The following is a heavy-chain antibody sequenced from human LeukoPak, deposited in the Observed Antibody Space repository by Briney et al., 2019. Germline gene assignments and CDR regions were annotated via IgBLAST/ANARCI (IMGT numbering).Heavy chain of an antibody. J-gene: IGHJ4*02. CDR3: ARAVAAGYENFDY. CDR2: ISSSGSTI. D-gene: IGHD6-13*01. V-gene: IGHV3-48*03. Sequence: GGSLRLSCAASGFTFSSYEMDWVRQAPGKGLEWVSYISSSGSTIYYADPVKGRFTISRDNAKNSLYLQMNSLRAEDTAVYYCARAVAAGYENFDYWGQGTLVTVSS. CDR1: GFTFSSYE.